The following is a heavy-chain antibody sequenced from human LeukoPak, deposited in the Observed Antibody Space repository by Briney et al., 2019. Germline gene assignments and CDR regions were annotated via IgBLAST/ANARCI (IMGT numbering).Heavy chain of an antibody. CDR2: IHEDGGEK. Sequence: GGSLRLSCVVSGFTSSRYWMEWVRQTPGKGLEWVANIHEDGGEKYYVDSVRGRFTISRDNTKNSLYLQMNFLRAEDTAVYFCARTLRLNTPRAFDVWGQGTVVTVSS. CDR3: ARTLRLNTPRAFDV. V-gene: IGHV3-7*05. J-gene: IGHJ3*01. CDR1: GFTSSRYW. D-gene: IGHD2-2*02.